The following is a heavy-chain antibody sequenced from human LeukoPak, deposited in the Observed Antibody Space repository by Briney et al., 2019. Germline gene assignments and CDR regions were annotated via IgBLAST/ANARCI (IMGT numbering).Heavy chain of an antibody. CDR3: ARGGWSRPFDS. CDR2: LSGSGSST. D-gene: IGHD2-15*01. J-gene: IGHJ4*02. CDR1: GFTLSNSD. Sequence: PGGSLRLSCAASGFTLSNSDVRWVRQAPGKGLEWVSALSGSGSSTIYADSVKGRFTISRDNSRNTLYLQMNSLRAEDTAVYYCARGGWSRPFDSWVQGTLVTVSS. V-gene: IGHV3-23*01.